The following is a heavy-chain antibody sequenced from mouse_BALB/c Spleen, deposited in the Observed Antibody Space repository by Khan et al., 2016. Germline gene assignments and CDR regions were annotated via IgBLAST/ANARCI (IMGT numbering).Heavy chain of an antibody. Sequence: EVKLLESGGGLVQPGGSLKLSCAASGFDFSRYWMSWVRQAPGKGLEWIGEINPDSSTINYTQSLKDKFIISRDNAKNTLDLQMSKVRSEDTASYYCARRYYYGRYFDVWGAGTTVTVSS. CDR1: GFDFSRYW. CDR3: ARRYYYGRYFDV. V-gene: IGHV4-1*02. CDR2: INPDSSTI. J-gene: IGHJ1*01. D-gene: IGHD1-1*01.